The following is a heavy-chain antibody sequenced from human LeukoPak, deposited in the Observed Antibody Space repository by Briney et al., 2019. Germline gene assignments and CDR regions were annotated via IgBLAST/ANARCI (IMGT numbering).Heavy chain of an antibody. CDR3: AREEQYSSSWYIGAFDI. Sequence: PSETLSLTCTVSGGSISSYYWSWIRQPPGKGLEWIGYIYYSGSTNYNPSLKSRVTISVDTSKNQFSLKLSSVTAADTAVYYCAREEQYSSSWYIGAFDIWGQGTMVTVSS. V-gene: IGHV4-59*12. CDR2: IYYSGST. CDR1: GGSISSYY. J-gene: IGHJ3*02. D-gene: IGHD6-13*01.